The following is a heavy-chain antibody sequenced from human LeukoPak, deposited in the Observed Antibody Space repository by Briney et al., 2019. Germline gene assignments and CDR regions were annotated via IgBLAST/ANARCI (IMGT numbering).Heavy chain of an antibody. CDR3: ARRGANRGYYYYYMDV. Sequence: GESLKISRKGSGYSFTSYWIGWVRQMPGKGLEWMGIIYPGDSDTRYSPSFQGQVTISADKSISTAYLQWSSLKASDTAMYYCARRGANRGYYYYYMDVWGKGTTVTVSS. CDR2: IYPGDSDT. D-gene: IGHD1-26*01. CDR1: GYSFTSYW. V-gene: IGHV5-51*01. J-gene: IGHJ6*03.